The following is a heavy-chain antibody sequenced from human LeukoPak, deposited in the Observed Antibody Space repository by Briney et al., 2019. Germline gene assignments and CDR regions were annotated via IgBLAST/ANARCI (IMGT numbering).Heavy chain of an antibody. CDR2: IYYSGST. CDR1: GGSISSYY. V-gene: IGHV4-59*01. CDR3: ARVEDSSSSHQKYFDY. Sequence: PSETLSLTCTVSGGSISSYYWSWVRQPPGKGLEWVGYIYYSGSTNYNPSLKRRVTISVDTSKNQFSLKLSSVTAADTAVYYCARVEDSSSSHQKYFDYWGQGTLVTVSS. D-gene: IGHD6-6*01. J-gene: IGHJ4*02.